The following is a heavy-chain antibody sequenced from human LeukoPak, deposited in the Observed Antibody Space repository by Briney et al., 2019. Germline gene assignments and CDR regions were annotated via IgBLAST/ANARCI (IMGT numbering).Heavy chain of an antibody. D-gene: IGHD1-14*01. J-gene: IGHJ4*02. CDR1: GFTFSSYG. Sequence: PGGSLRLSCAASGFTFSSYGMSWVRQAPGKGLEWVAFIRYDGSNKYYADSVKGRFTISRDNSKNTLYLQMNSLRAEDTAVYYCAKFEDGRSPIDYWGQGTLVTVSS. CDR3: AKFEDGRSPIDY. V-gene: IGHV3-30*02. CDR2: IRYDGSNK.